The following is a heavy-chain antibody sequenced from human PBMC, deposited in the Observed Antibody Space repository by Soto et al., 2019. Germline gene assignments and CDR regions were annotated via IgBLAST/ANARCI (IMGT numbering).Heavy chain of an antibody. D-gene: IGHD4-17*01. V-gene: IGHV4-61*01. J-gene: IGHJ4*02. Sequence: SETLSLTCSVSGGSVSNKTYYWSWIRQPPGKRLEWVGYVYYSGTTNYNPSLKSRVTISVDLSKNQFSLRLSSVTTADTALYYCARTTAVPNTLRSRYFFDYWGQGTLVTVSS. CDR3: ARTTAVPNTLRSRYFFDY. CDR2: VYYSGTT. CDR1: GGSVSNKTYY.